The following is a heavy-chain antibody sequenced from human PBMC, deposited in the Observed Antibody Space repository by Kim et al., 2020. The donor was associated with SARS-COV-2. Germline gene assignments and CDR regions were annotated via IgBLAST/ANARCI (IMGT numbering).Heavy chain of an antibody. CDR3: ARGYSSGWWMDGGRDY. J-gene: IGHJ4*02. D-gene: IGHD6-19*01. Sequence: GGSLRLSCAASGFTFSSYEMNWVRQAPGKGLEWVSYISSSGSTIYYADSVKGRFTISRDNAKNSLYLQMNSLRAEDTAVYYCARGYSSGWWMDGGRDYWGQGTLVTVSS. CDR2: ISSSGSTI. V-gene: IGHV3-48*03. CDR1: GFTFSSYE.